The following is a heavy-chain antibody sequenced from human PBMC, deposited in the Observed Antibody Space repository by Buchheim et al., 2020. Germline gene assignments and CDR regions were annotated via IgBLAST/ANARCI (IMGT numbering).Heavy chain of an antibody. CDR2: INPNGGST. Sequence: QAQLVQSGAEVKMPGASVKISCKASGYVFTSYYMHWVRQAPGRGFEWMGVINPNGGSTSHAQQFQGRVTVTSDPSTSTVYMEVSSLRSEDTAVYYCTRDPGIAGRAPPTNNYMDVWGKGTT. D-gene: IGHD6-13*01. J-gene: IGHJ6*03. CDR1: GYVFTSYY. CDR3: TRDPGIAGRAPPTNNYMDV. V-gene: IGHV1-46*01.